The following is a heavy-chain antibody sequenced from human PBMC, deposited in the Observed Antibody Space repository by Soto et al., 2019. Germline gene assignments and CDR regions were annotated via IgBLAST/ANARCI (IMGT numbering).Heavy chain of an antibody. CDR1: GYTFTSYG. D-gene: IGHD2-15*01. V-gene: IGHV1-18*01. Sequence: ASVKVSCKASGYTFTSYGISWVRQAPGQGLEWMGWIRAYNGNTNYAQKLQGRVTMTTDTSTSTAYMELRSLRSDDTAVYYCARDGAIYCSGGSCYAHYNWFDPWGQGTLVTVSS. J-gene: IGHJ5*02. CDR3: ARDGAIYCSGGSCYAHYNWFDP. CDR2: IRAYNGNT.